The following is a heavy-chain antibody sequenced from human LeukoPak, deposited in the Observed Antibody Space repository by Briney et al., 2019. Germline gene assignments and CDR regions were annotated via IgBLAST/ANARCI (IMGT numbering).Heavy chain of an antibody. V-gene: IGHV3-30-3*01. Sequence: GGSLRLSCVTSGFTFLDYAIHWVRQTPGKGLEWVALMSYNGNKNYYADSVKGRFTLSRDSSKNTLYLQMDSLRPEDTAVYYCTREWGAAADFWGQGTLVTVSS. CDR2: MSYNGNKN. CDR3: TREWGAAADF. J-gene: IGHJ4*02. CDR1: GFTFLDYA. D-gene: IGHD6-13*01.